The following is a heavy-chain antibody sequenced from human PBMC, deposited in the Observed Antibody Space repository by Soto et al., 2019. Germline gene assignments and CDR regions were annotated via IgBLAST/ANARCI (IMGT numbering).Heavy chain of an antibody. J-gene: IGHJ5*02. V-gene: IGHV5-51*01. Sequence: PGESLKISCKGSGYRFTSYWIGWVRQMPGKGLEWMGIIYPGDSDTRYSPSFQGQVTISVDKSISTAYLQWNSLKASDTAMYYCARQGTQYYDSRAWFDPWGQGTLVTVSS. D-gene: IGHD3-22*01. CDR1: GYRFTSYW. CDR2: IYPGDSDT. CDR3: ARQGTQYYDSRAWFDP.